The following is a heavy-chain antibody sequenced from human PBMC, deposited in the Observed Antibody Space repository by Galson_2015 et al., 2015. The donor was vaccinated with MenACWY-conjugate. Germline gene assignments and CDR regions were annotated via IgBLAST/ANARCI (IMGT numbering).Heavy chain of an antibody. CDR2: IDWDDDK. CDR3: ARTGYSSSWYAGEFDY. CDR1: GFSLSTSGMC. J-gene: IGHJ4*02. V-gene: IGHV2-70*01. D-gene: IGHD6-13*01. Sequence: ALVKPTQTLTLTCTFSGFSLSTSGMCVSWIRQPPGEALEWLALIDWDDDKYYSTSLKTRLTISKDTSKNQVVLTMTNMDPVDTATYYCARTGYSSSWYAGEFDYWGQGTLVTVFS.